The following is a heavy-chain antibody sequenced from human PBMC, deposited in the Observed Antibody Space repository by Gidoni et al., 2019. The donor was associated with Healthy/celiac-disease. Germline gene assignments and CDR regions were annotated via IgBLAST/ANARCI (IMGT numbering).Heavy chain of an antibody. V-gene: IGHV1-18*01. D-gene: IGHD5-18*01. Sequence: QVQLVQSGAEVKKPGASVKVSCKASGYTFPSYGISWGRQAPGQGLEWMGWISAYNGNTNYAQKLQVRVTMTTDTSTSTAYMELRSLRSDDTAVYYCARDTWIQLWQTDDYWGQGTLVTASS. CDR3: ARDTWIQLWQTDDY. CDR2: ISAYNGNT. CDR1: GYTFPSYG. J-gene: IGHJ4*02.